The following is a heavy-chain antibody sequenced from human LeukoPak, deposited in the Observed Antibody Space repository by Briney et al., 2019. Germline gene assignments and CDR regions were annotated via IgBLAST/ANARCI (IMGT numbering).Heavy chain of an antibody. CDR2: IDQGGSTK. CDR3: VRDKGGRSGAIYYDAFDV. CDR1: GFTFNTYW. V-gene: IGHV3-7*01. D-gene: IGHD1-26*01. J-gene: IGHJ3*01. Sequence: GGSLRFSCAASGFTFNTYWMIWVRQAPGKGLEWVANIDQGGSTKYYVDSLKGRFTISRDNAKNSLYLQMNSLRAEDTAVYYCVRDKGGRSGAIYYDAFDVWRQGTMVTVSS.